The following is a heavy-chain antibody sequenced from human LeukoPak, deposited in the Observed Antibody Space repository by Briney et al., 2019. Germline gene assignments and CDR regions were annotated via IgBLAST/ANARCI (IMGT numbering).Heavy chain of an antibody. Sequence: ASVKVSCKASGYTFTGYYMHWVRQAPGQGLEWMGWINPNSGGTNYAQKFQGRVTMTRDTSISTAYMVLSRLRSDDTAVYYCAISKAYYYGSGSYYSPFDYWGQGTLVTVSS. CDR2: INPNSGGT. D-gene: IGHD3-10*01. CDR1: GYTFTGYY. J-gene: IGHJ4*02. CDR3: AISKAYYYGSGSYYSPFDY. V-gene: IGHV1-2*02.